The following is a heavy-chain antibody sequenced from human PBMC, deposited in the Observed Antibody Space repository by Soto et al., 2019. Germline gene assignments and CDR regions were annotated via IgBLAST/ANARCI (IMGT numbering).Heavy chain of an antibody. D-gene: IGHD3-9*01. CDR3: ATSYYDIWTVYRSPFAN. J-gene: IGHJ4*02. Sequence: PSETPSLTCTVSGGSISSSSYYWGWIRQPPGKGLEWIGSIYYSGSTYYNPSLKSRVTISVDTSKNQFSLKLSSVTAADTAVYYCATSYYDIWTVYRSPFANWGKETRSTASS. V-gene: IGHV4-39*05. CDR1: GGSISSSSYY. CDR2: IYYSGST.